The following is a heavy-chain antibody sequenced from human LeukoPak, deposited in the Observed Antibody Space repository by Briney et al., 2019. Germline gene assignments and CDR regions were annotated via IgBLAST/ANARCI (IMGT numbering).Heavy chain of an antibody. Sequence: GGSLRLSCAASGFTFSDYDMHWVRQATGKGLEWVSAIGTAGDTYYTGSVKGRFTISRENAKNPLYLQMNSLRAGDTAVHYCARVAKERVGGVYYFDYWGQGTLVTVSS. CDR1: GFTFSDYD. V-gene: IGHV3-13*01. J-gene: IGHJ4*02. D-gene: IGHD1-1*01. CDR2: IGTAGDT. CDR3: ARVAKERVGGVYYFDY.